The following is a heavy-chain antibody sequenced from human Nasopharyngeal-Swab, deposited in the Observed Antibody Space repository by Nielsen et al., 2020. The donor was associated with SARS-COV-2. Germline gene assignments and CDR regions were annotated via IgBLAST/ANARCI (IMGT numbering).Heavy chain of an antibody. V-gene: IGHV4-59*01. CDR1: GGPISSYY. CDR3: ARGLHPTYYYYYMDV. CDR2: IYYSGST. J-gene: IGHJ6*03. D-gene: IGHD4-11*01. Sequence: SETLSLTCTVSGGPISSYYWSWIRQPPGKGLEWIGYIYYSGSTNYNPSLKSRVTISVDTSKNQFSLKLSSVTAADTAVYYCARGLHPTYYYYYMDVWGKGTTVTVSS.